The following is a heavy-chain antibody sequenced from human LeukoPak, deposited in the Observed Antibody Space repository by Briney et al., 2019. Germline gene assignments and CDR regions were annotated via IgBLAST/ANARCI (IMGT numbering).Heavy chain of an antibody. CDR2: ISDSGST. V-gene: IGHV4-59*11. D-gene: IGHD3-3*01. J-gene: IGHJ5*02. CDR1: GASMNGHY. CDR3: ARVFRGAVTSNWFDP. Sequence: PSETLSLTCNVSGASMNGHYWTWIRLSPGHGLEWIGYISDSGSTSYNPSLKSRVIMALEASKTEFSLRLNSVADADTAVYYCARVFRGAVTSNWFDPWGQGTLVTVSS.